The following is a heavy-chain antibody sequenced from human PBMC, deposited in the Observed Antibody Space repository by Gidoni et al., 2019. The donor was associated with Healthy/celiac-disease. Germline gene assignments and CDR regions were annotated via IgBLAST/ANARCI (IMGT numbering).Heavy chain of an antibody. Sequence: QVQLVESGGGVVQPGRSLRPSCAPSGFTFSSYAMHWVRQAPGKGLEWVAVISYDGSNKYYADSVKGRFTISRDNSKNTLYLQMNSLRAEDTAVYYCARDRQLHTLDYWGQGTLVTVSS. CDR3: ARDRQLHTLDY. J-gene: IGHJ4*02. D-gene: IGHD1-1*01. V-gene: IGHV3-30-3*01. CDR1: GFTFSSYA. CDR2: ISYDGSNK.